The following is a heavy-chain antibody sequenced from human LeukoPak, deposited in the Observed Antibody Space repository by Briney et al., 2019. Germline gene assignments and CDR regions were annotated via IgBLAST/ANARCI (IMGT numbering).Heavy chain of an antibody. CDR1: GFTFSDYY. CDR2: ISSSGSTI. CDR3: ARNHYDILTGYFYDY. J-gene: IGHJ4*02. V-gene: IGHV3-11*01. Sequence: PGGSLRLSCAASGFTFSDYYMSWIRQAPGKGLEWVSYISSSGSTIYYADSVKDRFTISRDNAKNSLYLQMNSLRAEDTAVYYCARNHYDILTGYFYDYWGQGTLVTVSS. D-gene: IGHD3-9*01.